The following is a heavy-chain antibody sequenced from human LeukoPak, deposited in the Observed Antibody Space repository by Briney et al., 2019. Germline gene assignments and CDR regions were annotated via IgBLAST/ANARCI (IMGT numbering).Heavy chain of an antibody. CDR2: IGAYNGNT. D-gene: IGHD3-22*01. J-gene: IGHJ1*01. Sequence: GASVKVSCKASGYTFTSYGISWVRQAPGQGLEWMGWIGAYNGNTNYAQKLQGRVTMTTDTSTSTAYMELRSLRSDDTAVYYCARGAYYYDSSGYYPYSQHWGQGTLVTVSS. V-gene: IGHV1-18*01. CDR1: GYTFTSYG. CDR3: ARGAYYYDSSGYYPYSQH.